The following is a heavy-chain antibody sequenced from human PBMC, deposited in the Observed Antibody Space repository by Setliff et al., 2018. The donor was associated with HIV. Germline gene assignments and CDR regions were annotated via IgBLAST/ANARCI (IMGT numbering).Heavy chain of an antibody. V-gene: IGHV3-33*03. CDR3: AKGPDHEMEEHFDY. CDR2: IWFDGTNK. D-gene: IGHD1-1*01. CDR1: GFVFSRFG. J-gene: IGHJ4*02. Sequence: PGGSLRLSCSTSGFVFSRFGFHWVRQAPGKGLEWVAVIWFDGTNKYYADSVKGRFIISRDDFKNTVYLQMNNLKTEDTAVYYCAKGPDHEMEEHFDYWGQGTLVTVSS.